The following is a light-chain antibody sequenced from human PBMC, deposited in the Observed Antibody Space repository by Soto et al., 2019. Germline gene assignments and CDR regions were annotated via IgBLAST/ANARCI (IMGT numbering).Light chain of an antibody. CDR1: SGSVSSRYY. J-gene: IGLJ2*01. CDR3: VLYMKGDIRV. V-gene: IGLV8-61*01. CDR2: SGD. Sequence: QTVVTQEASLSVSPGGTVTLTCGLTSGSVSSRYYPSWYRQDPGQTPRALIYSGDIRSSGVPDRFSGSILGSKAALTITGAQAGDESVYYCVLYMKGDIRVFGGGTQLIV.